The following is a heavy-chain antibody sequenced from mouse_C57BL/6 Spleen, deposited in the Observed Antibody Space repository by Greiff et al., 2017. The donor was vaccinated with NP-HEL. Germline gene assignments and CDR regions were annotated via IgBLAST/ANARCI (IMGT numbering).Heavy chain of an antibody. D-gene: IGHD2-3*01. CDR2: IWSGGST. CDR1: GFSLTSYG. Sequence: VQLQQSGPGLVQPSQSLSITCTVSGFSLTSYGVHWVRQSPGKGLEWLGVIWSGGSTDYYAAFIYRLSISTENSKSQVFFKMNSLKADDTAIYYCARVYDGYYLYAMDYWGKGTSVTVSS. V-gene: IGHV2-2*01. CDR3: ARVYDGYYLYAMDY. J-gene: IGHJ4*01.